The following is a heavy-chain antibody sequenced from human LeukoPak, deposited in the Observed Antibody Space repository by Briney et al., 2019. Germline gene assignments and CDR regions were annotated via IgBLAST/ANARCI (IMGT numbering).Heavy chain of an antibody. Sequence: WASVKVSCRASGYTFTTYGINWVRQAPGQGLEWMGWIKTYNGDTNTAQKFQDRIIMTTDKSTGTAYMELRSLRSDDTAVYYCARGEAYKGDTDYWGQGTLVTVSS. CDR2: IKTYNGDT. CDR3: ARGEAYKGDTDY. CDR1: GYTFTTYG. J-gene: IGHJ4*02. V-gene: IGHV1-18*01. D-gene: IGHD3-16*01.